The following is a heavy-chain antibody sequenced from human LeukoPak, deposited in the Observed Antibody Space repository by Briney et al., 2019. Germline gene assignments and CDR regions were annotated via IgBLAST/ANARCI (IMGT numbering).Heavy chain of an antibody. V-gene: IGHV3-48*03. J-gene: IGHJ4*02. CDR2: ISNSGDTK. CDR3: ARDTPLGGGGFDY. CDR1: GFTFSVYE. D-gene: IGHD3-16*01. Sequence: GGSLRLSCAASGFTFSVYEMNWVRQAPGKGLEWVSYISNSGDTKYYADSVKGRFTISRDDARNSLYLQMNSLRAEDTAVYYCARDTPLGGGGFDYWGQGTLVTVSS.